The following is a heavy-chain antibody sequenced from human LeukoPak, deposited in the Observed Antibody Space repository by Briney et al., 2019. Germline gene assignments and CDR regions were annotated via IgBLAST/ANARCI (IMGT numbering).Heavy chain of an antibody. Sequence: PSETLSLTCTVSGGSVSSGSYYWSWIRQPPGQGLEWIGYIYYSGSTNYNPSLKSRVTISVDTSKNQFSLKLSSVTAADTAVYYCARDPTYYYGSGGLPEGIWGQGTMVTVSS. J-gene: IGHJ3*02. D-gene: IGHD3-10*01. CDR3: ARDPTYYYGSGGLPEGI. CDR2: IYYSGST. V-gene: IGHV4-61*01. CDR1: GGSVSSGSYY.